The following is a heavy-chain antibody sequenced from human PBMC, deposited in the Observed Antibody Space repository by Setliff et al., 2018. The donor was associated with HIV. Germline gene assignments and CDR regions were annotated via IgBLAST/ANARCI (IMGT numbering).Heavy chain of an antibody. CDR3: ARARGPEGYFDS. V-gene: IGHV4-38-2*01. CDR2: IYYSGST. CDR1: GYSISSGCY. Sequence: PSETLSLTCAVSGYSISSGCYWGWIRQPPGKGLESIGTIYYSGSTYYKSSLKSRLTISVDTSKNQFSLKMSSVTAADTAVYYCARARGPEGYFDSWGQGTLVTVSS. D-gene: IGHD3-10*01. J-gene: IGHJ4*02.